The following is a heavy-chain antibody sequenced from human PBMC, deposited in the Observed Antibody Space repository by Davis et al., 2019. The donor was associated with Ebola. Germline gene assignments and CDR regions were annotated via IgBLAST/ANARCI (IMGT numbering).Heavy chain of an antibody. D-gene: IGHD1-26*01. V-gene: IGHV3-30-3*01. CDR2: ISYDGSNK. J-gene: IGHJ4*02. CDR3: ARDLGPWELGGKLGY. CDR1: GFTFSSYA. Sequence: PGGSLRPSCAASGFTFSSYAMHWVRQAPGKGLEWEAVISYDGSNKYYADSVKGRFTISRDNSKNTLYLQMNSLRVEDTAVYYCARDLGPWELGGKLGYWGQGTLVTVSS.